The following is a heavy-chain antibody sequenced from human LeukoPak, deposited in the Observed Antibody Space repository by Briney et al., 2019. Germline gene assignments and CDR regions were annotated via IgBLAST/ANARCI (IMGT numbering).Heavy chain of an antibody. CDR3: ARDSSTMGSFNWFDP. CDR1: GFRFDDFG. Sequence: GGSLRLSCAVSGFRFDDFGMSWVRQAPGKGLEWVSGISWNGGSTGYADSVKDRFTISRDNAKNSLYLQMNSLRAEDTALYHCARDSSTMGSFNWFDPWGQGTLVTVSS. J-gene: IGHJ5*02. V-gene: IGHV3-20*01. CDR2: ISWNGGST. D-gene: IGHD3-10*01.